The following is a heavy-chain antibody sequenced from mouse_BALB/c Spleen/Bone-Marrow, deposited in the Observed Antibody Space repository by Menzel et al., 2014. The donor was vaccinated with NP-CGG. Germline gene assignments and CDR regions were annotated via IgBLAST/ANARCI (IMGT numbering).Heavy chain of an antibody. Sequence: QVHVKQSGAELAKPGASVKMSRKASGFPFTTYWMHWFKQRPGQGLEWIGYIDPSTGHTEYNQDFKDKATLTADKSSSTAYMQLSSLTSEDSAVYYCARPYRYDKEFAYWGQGTLVTVSA. CDR1: GFPFTTYW. D-gene: IGHD2-14*01. CDR2: IDPSTGHT. CDR3: ARPYRYDKEFAY. V-gene: IGHV1-7*01. J-gene: IGHJ3*01.